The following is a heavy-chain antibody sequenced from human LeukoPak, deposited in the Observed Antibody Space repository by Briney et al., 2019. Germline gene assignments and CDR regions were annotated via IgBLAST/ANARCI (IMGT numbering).Heavy chain of an antibody. J-gene: IGHJ4*02. CDR1: GFTFSSYA. D-gene: IGHD3-22*01. CDR3: AKDSKLMYYYDSSGYGWLDY. V-gene: IGHV3-23*01. Sequence: PGGSLRLSCAASGFTFSSYAMSWVRKAPGKGLEWVSAISGSGGSTYYADSVKGRFTISRDNSKNTLYLQMNSLRAEDTAVYYCAKDSKLMYYYDSSGYGWLDYWGQGTLVTVSS. CDR2: ISGSGGST.